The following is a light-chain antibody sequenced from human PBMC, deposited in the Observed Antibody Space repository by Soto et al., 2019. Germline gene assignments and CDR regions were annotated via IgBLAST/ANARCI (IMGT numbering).Light chain of an antibody. V-gene: IGKV3D-20*02. Sequence: EMVLTQSPGTLSLSPGDRVTLSCRASQSVNRQVLWYQQKPGQAPRLPIYGASSRATGIPDRFSGSGSGTDFTLTISSLEPEDSAVYYCQQRHMWPITFGQGTRLEI. CDR1: QSVNRQV. CDR2: GAS. J-gene: IGKJ5*01. CDR3: QQRHMWPIT.